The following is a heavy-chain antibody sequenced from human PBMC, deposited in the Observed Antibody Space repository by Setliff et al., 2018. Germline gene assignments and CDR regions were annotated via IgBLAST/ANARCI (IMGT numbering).Heavy chain of an antibody. J-gene: IGHJ4*02. Sequence: SETLSLTCAVYGGSFSGYYWSWIRQPPGKGLEWIGEINHSGKTNHKPSLKSRVTMSVDTSKNQFSLKLSSVTAADTAVYYCARETTAWGYVDTAMVTFIDQWGQGTLVTVSS. CDR2: INHSGKT. CDR1: GGSFSGYY. V-gene: IGHV4-34*01. CDR3: ARETTAWGYVDTAMVTFIDQ. D-gene: IGHD5-18*01.